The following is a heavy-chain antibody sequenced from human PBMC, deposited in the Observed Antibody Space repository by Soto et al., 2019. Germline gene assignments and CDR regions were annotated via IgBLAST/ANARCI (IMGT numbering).Heavy chain of an antibody. Sequence: QITLKESGPTLVKPTQTLTLTCTFSGFSLGTSGVGVGWIRQPPGRALEWVALIYWDDYKHFSPSLDSRLTIIKDTSKSLVVLTMPEMDPVDTATYYCAQKGSGLYPLDYWGQGILVTVSS. CDR2: IYWDDYK. J-gene: IGHJ4*02. CDR1: GFSLGTSGVG. V-gene: IGHV2-5*02. CDR3: AQKGSGLYPLDY. D-gene: IGHD3-10*01.